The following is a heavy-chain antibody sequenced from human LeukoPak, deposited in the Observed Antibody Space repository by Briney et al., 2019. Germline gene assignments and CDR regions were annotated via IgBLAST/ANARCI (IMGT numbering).Heavy chain of an antibody. Sequence: SVEVSCKASGGTFSSYAISWVRQTPGQGLEWMGGIIPIFGTANYAQKFQGRVTITTDESTSTAYMELSSLRSEDTAVYYCARSPRDYYYYMDVWGKGTTVTVSS. V-gene: IGHV1-69*05. CDR1: GGTFSSYA. CDR3: ARSPRDYYYYMDV. CDR2: IIPIFGTA. J-gene: IGHJ6*03.